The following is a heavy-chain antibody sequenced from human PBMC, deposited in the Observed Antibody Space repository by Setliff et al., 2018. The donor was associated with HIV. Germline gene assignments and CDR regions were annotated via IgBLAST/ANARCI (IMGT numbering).Heavy chain of an antibody. CDR2: INHSGST. V-gene: IGHV4-34*01. D-gene: IGHD3-3*01. CDR1: GGSLSGYH. J-gene: IGHJ4*02. Sequence: SETLSLTCAVYGGSLSGYHWSWIRQSPEKGLEWMGEINHSGSTNYNPSLKSRVTMSVDTSKNQFSLKLSSVTAADTAVFYCARGREWTHLDYWGQGTLVTVSS. CDR3: ARGREWTHLDY.